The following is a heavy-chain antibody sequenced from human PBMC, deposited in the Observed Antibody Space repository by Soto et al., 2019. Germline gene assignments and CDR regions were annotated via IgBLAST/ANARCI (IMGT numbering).Heavy chain of an antibody. J-gene: IGHJ6*02. D-gene: IGHD1-26*01. V-gene: IGHV3-33*01. CDR1: GFTFSNYG. CDR2: IWHDGNNK. Sequence: GGSLRLSCAASGFTFSNYGMHWVRQAPGKGLEWVAIIWHDGNNKYYVDSVRGRFIISRDNSKNRLYLQMNSLRAEDTAVYYCASDLVGASDSYGLDVWGQGTPVTVSS. CDR3: ASDLVGASDSYGLDV.